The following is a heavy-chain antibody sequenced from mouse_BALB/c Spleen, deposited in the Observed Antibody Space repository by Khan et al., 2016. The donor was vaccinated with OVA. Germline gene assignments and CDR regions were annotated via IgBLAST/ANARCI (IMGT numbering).Heavy chain of an antibody. J-gene: IGHJ2*01. CDR3: TRFHGGY. V-gene: IGHV9-3-1*01. CDR1: GYTFTNYV. CDR2: INTYTGET. Sequence: QIQLVQSGPELKKPGETVKISCKALGYTFTNYVMNWVKQSPGKGLKWMGWINTYTGETTYADDFKGRFAFSLETSASTAYLQINSLKNEDTATYFCTRFHGGYWGQGTTLTVSS.